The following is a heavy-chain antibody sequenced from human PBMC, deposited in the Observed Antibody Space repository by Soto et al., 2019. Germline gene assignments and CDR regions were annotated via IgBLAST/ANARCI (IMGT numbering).Heavy chain of an antibody. J-gene: IGHJ5*02. CDR3: ARHRGDSSRWYSGEVLDP. CDR1: GYSFTSYW. D-gene: IGHD6-13*01. Sequence: PGESLKIACKGSGYSFTSYWIGWVRQMPGKGREWMGIIYPGDSDTRYSPSFQGQVTISADKSISTAYLQWSSLKASDTAMYYCARHRGDSSRWYSGEVLDPWGQGTLVTVSS. V-gene: IGHV5-51*01. CDR2: IYPGDSDT.